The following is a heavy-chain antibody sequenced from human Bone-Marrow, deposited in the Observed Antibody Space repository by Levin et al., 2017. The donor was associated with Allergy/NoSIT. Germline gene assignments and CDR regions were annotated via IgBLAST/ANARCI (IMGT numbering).Heavy chain of an antibody. CDR3: ASTPGGSGSSGWGDPTHLFDY. J-gene: IGHJ4*02. V-gene: IGHV4-59*01. CDR2: ISDSGST. D-gene: IGHD6-19*01. CDR1: GGSISSYY. Sequence: SCTVSGGSISSYYWTWIRQPPGKGLEWIGYISDSGSTNYNPSLKSRVTISVDTSKNQFSLKLNSLTAADTAGYYFASTPGGSGSSGWGDPTHLFDYWGQGTLVTVSS.